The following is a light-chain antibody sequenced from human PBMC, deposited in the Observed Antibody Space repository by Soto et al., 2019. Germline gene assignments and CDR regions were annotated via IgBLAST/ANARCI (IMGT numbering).Light chain of an antibody. V-gene: IGKV1-5*03. Sequence: DIQMTQSPSTLSGSVGDRVTITCRASQTISSWLAWYQQKPGKAPKLLIYKASTLESGVPSRFSSSGSWTEFSLTISSLQPADFATYYCQHYNSYSEAFGQGTKVELK. CDR3: QHYNSYSEA. CDR2: KAS. CDR1: QTISSW. J-gene: IGKJ1*01.